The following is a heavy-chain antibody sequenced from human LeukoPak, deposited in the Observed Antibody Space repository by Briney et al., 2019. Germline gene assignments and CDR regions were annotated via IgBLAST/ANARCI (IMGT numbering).Heavy chain of an antibody. D-gene: IGHD3-16*01. CDR2: IGYDGSNE. CDR1: GFTFSSYG. J-gene: IGHJ4*02. V-gene: IGHV3-30*02. CDR3: ARELLSMITFGGVIFDY. Sequence: GGSLRLSCAASGFTFSSYGMNWVRQAPGKGLEWVAFIGYDGSNEYYSDSVKGRFTISRDNSRNTLYLQMNSLRAEDTAVYYCARELLSMITFGGVIFDYWGQGTLVTVSS.